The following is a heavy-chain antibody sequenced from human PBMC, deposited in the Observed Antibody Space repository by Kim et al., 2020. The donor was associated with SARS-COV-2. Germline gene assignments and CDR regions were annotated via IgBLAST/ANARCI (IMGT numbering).Heavy chain of an antibody. D-gene: IGHD6-13*01. CDR2: FSYSGGT. J-gene: IGHJ4*02. CDR3: AKGRMAVAGD. V-gene: IGHV4-59*13. CDR1: GASLTSFY. Sequence: SETLSLTCSVSGASLTSFYWIWIRQSPGKGLEWIGSFSYSGGTYYNPSLKSRVTISTDTSKNQFSLRLVSVTAADTAIYFCAKGRMAVAGDWGQGTLVTVSS.